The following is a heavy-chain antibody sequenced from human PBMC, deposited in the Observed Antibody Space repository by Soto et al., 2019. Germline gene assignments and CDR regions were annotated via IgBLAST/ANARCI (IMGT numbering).Heavy chain of an antibody. D-gene: IGHD3-10*01. CDR3: ARAFTMVRGPKYNWFDP. V-gene: IGHV3-21*01. CDR2: ISSSSSYI. J-gene: IGHJ5*02. CDR1: GFTFSSYS. Sequence: WSLRLSCAASGFTFSSYSMNWVRQAPGKGLEWVSSISSSSSYIYYADSVKGRFTISRDNAKNSLYLQMNSLRAEDTAVYYCARAFTMVRGPKYNWFDPWGQGTLVTVSS.